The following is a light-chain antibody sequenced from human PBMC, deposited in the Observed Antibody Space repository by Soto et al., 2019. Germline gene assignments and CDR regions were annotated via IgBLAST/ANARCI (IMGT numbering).Light chain of an antibody. CDR2: DTS. J-gene: IGKJ5*01. V-gene: IGKV3-15*01. Sequence: MTQSPSTLSASVGDRVTITCRASQSVSIHLAWYQQKPGQAPKLLIYDTSTRATGIPARFSGSGSGTEFTLTISSLQSEDFAVYYCQQYSNWPPITFGQGTRLEI. CDR3: QQYSNWPPIT. CDR1: QSVSIH.